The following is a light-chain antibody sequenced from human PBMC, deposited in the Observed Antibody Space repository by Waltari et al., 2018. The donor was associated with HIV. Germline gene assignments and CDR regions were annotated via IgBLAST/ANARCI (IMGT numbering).Light chain of an antibody. CDR2: DAS. J-gene: IGKJ4*01. CDR3: QQRSNWPLT. Sequence: EILLTQSPATLSLSPGERATLSCRASQGVSSYLGWYQQKPGQAPRLLIYDASNRATGIPARFSGSGSWTDFTLTISSLEPEDFAVYYCQQRSNWPLTFGGGTKVEIK. CDR1: QGVSSY. V-gene: IGKV3-11*01.